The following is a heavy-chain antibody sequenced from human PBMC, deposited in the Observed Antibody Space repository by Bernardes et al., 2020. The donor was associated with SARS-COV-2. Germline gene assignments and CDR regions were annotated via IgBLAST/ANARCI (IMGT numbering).Heavy chain of an antibody. CDR2: ISDDGATT. CDR3: GKRAVSGNNWYFDL. V-gene: IGHV3-74*01. CDR1: GFILSHSW. D-gene: IGHD6-19*01. J-gene: IGHJ2*01. Sequence: GGTLRLSCAASGFILSHSWLHWVRQVPGKGLVWVSRISDDGATTTYADSVKGRFTISRDKAKNTMSLQMNSLRVEDTAVYYCGKRAVSGNNWYFDLWGRGTLVTVSS.